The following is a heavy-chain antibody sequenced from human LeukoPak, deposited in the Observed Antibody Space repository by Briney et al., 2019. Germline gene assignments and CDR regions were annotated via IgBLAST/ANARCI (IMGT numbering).Heavy chain of an antibody. Sequence: PGGSLRLSCAASGFIFSSYVMSWVRQAPGKGLEWVSIMYSGGATYYADSVKGRFTVSRDNSKNTLYLLMNSLRAEDTAVYHCARARGYAIEYWGQGILVTVSS. J-gene: IGHJ4*02. CDR2: MYSGGAT. D-gene: IGHD5-12*01. V-gene: IGHV3-53*01. CDR3: ARARGYAIEY. CDR1: GFIFSSYV.